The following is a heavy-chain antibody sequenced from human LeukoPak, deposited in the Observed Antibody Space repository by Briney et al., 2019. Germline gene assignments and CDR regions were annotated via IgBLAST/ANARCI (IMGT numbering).Heavy chain of an antibody. V-gene: IGHV1-46*01. CDR3: ARVGYGDYVAKGLPY. J-gene: IGHJ4*02. D-gene: IGHD4-17*01. CDR1: GYTFTSYY. CDR2: INPSGGST. Sequence: GASVKVSCKASGYTFTSYYMHWVRQAPGQGLEWMGIINPSGGSTSYAQKFQGRVTMTRDTSTSTVYMELSSLRSEDTAVYYCARVGYGDYVAKGLPYWGQGTLVTVSS.